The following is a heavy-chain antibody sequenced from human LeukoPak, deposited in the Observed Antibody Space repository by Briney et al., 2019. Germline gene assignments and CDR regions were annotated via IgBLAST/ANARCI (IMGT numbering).Heavy chain of an antibody. CDR2: IYYSGST. V-gene: IGHV4-31*03. D-gene: IGHD5-18*01. CDR3: ARDRGYSYGLYYYYYYGMDV. CDR1: GASISSGGYY. Sequence: PSETLSLTCTVSGASISSGGYYWSWIRQHPGKGLEWIGYIYYSGSTYYNPSLKSRVTISVDTSKNQFSLKLSSVTAADTAVYYCARDRGYSYGLYYYYYYGMDVWGQGTTVTVS. J-gene: IGHJ6*02.